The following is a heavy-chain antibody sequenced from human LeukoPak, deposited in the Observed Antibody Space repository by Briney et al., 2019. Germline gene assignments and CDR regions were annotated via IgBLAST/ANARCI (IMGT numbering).Heavy chain of an antibody. V-gene: IGHV4-39*01. D-gene: IGHD3-3*01. Sequence: PSETLSLTCTVSGGSISSYYWGWIRQPPGKGLEWIGSIYYSGSTYYNPSLKSRVTISVDTSKNQFSLKLSSVTAADTAVYYCASALDFWSGYYPTVLFDPWGQGTLVTVSS. CDR1: GGSISSYY. J-gene: IGHJ5*02. CDR2: IYYSGST. CDR3: ASALDFWSGYYPTVLFDP.